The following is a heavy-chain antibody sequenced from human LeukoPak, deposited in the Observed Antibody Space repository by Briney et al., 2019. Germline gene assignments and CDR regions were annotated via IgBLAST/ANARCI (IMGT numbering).Heavy chain of an antibody. Sequence: SETLSLTCAVYGGSFSGYYWSWIRQPPGRGLERIGEVNHNGSTNYNPSLKSRVTISLDTSKNQFSLKLSSVTAADTAVYYCARGFYGYWGQGTLVTVSS. CDR3: ARGFYGY. CDR2: VNHNGST. V-gene: IGHV4-34*01. J-gene: IGHJ4*02. CDR1: GGSFSGYY. D-gene: IGHD3-10*01.